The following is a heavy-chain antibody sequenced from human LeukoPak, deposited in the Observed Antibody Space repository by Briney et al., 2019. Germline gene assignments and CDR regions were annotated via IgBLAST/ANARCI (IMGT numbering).Heavy chain of an antibody. Sequence: SETLSLTCAVYGGSFSGYYWSWIRQPPGKGLEWTGEINHSGSTNYNPSLKSRVTISVDTSKNQFSLKLSSVTAADTAVYYCARRDSSGYYLGSWGQGTLVTVSS. J-gene: IGHJ5*02. CDR3: ARRDSSGYYLGS. CDR2: INHSGST. CDR1: GGSFSGYY. D-gene: IGHD3-22*01. V-gene: IGHV4-34*01.